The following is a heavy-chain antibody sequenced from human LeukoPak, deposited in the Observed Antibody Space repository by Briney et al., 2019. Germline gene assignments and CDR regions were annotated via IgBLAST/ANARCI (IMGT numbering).Heavy chain of an antibody. Sequence: ASVKVSCKASGYTFSGYYMHWVRQAPGQGLEWMGVINPSGTGTSYAQKFQGRITMSRDTSTSTVYMELSSLRSEDTAFYYCATDHSMANTAWWFDPWGQGTLVTVSS. J-gene: IGHJ5*02. CDR1: GYTFSGYY. V-gene: IGHV1-46*01. CDR2: INPSGTGT. D-gene: IGHD5-24*01. CDR3: ATDHSMANTAWWFDP.